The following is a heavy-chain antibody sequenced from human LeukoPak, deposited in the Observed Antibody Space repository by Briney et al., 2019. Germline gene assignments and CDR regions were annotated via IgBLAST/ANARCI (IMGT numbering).Heavy chain of an antibody. V-gene: IGHV4-39*01. D-gene: IGHD3-22*01. Sequence: SETLSLTCTVSGGSISSSSYYWGWIRQPPGKGLEWIGSIYYSGSTYYNPSLKSRVTISVDTSKNQFSLKLSSVTAADTAVYYCARGRLWYDSSGYYYGTGPSLDYWGQGTLVTVSS. CDR1: GGSISSSSYY. CDR2: IYYSGST. J-gene: IGHJ4*02. CDR3: ARGRLWYDSSGYYYGTGPSLDY.